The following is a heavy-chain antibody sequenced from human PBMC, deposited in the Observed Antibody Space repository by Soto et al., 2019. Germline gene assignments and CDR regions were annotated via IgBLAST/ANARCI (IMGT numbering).Heavy chain of an antibody. V-gene: IGHV1-18*01. CDR1: GYTFINYG. CDR2: ITANGGST. D-gene: IGHD2-21*01. Sequence: ASVKVSCKASGYTFINYGISWVRQAPGQGLEWMAIITANGGSTNYAQKFQGRVTVTSDTSTSTVSMELNSLGSDDTAVYFCARSLLQGDFWGQGTLVTVSS. J-gene: IGHJ4*02. CDR3: ARSLLQGDF.